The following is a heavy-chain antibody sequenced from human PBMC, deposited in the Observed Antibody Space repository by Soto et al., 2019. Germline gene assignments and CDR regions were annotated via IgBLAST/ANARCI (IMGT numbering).Heavy chain of an antibody. Sequence: GGSLRLSCAASGFTFSSYAMSWVRQAPGKGLEWVSAISGSGGSTYYADSVKGRFTISRDNSKNTLYLQMNSLRAEDTAVYYCAKTRYSSGWYNADNYYFDYWGQGTLVTVSS. D-gene: IGHD6-19*01. CDR3: AKTRYSSGWYNADNYYFDY. V-gene: IGHV3-23*01. J-gene: IGHJ4*02. CDR2: ISGSGGST. CDR1: GFTFSSYA.